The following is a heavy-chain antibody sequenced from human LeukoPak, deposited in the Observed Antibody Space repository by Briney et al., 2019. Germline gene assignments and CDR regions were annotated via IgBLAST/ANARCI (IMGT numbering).Heavy chain of an antibody. Sequence: GGSLRLSCAASGFTVSSNYMSWVRQAPGKGLEWVSAISGSGGSTYYADSVKGRFTISRDNSKSTLYLQMNSLRAEDTAVYYCAKEDYGSGSYRYWGQGTLVTVSS. D-gene: IGHD3-10*01. CDR3: AKEDYGSGSYRY. V-gene: IGHV3-23*01. CDR1: GFTVSSNY. CDR2: ISGSGGST. J-gene: IGHJ4*02.